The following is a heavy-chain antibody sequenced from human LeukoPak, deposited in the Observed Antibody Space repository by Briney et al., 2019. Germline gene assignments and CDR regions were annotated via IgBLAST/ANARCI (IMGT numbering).Heavy chain of an antibody. J-gene: IGHJ6*03. Sequence: SETLSLTCTVSGGSITSYYWSWIRQSAGKGLEWIGRIYITGSTTYNPSLKSRVTISVDTSKNQFSLKLSSVTAADTAVYYCARRGYGSGRYYYYYYMDVWGKGTTVTISS. CDR3: ARRGYGSGRYYYYYYMDV. D-gene: IGHD3-10*01. CDR1: GGSITSYY. V-gene: IGHV4-4*07. CDR2: IYITGST.